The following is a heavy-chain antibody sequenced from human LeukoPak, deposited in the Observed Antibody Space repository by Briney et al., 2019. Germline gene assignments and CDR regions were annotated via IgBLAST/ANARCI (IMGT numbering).Heavy chain of an antibody. CDR2: IYYSGST. CDR3: ALGGRDGYNYDY. V-gene: IGHV4-59*07. Sequence: SDTLSLTCTVSGGSISSHYWSWIRQPPGKGLDWIGYIYYSGSTNYNPSLKSRVTISVDTSKNQFSLKMSSVTAADTAVYYCALGGRDGYNYDYWGQGTLVTVSS. D-gene: IGHD5-24*01. CDR1: GGSISSHY. J-gene: IGHJ4*02.